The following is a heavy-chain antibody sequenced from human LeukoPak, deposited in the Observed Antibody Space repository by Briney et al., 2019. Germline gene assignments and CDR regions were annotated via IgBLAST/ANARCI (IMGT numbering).Heavy chain of an antibody. V-gene: IGHV3-9*01. Sequence: GGSLRLSCAASGFTFDDYAMHWVRQAPGKGLEWVSGISWNSGSIGYADSVKGRFTISRDNAKNSLYLQMNSLRAEDTALYYCAKDLAPPFNYYDSSGYYYYYYGMDVWGQGTTVTVSS. CDR1: GFTFDDYA. J-gene: IGHJ6*02. CDR2: ISWNSGSI. D-gene: IGHD3-22*01. CDR3: AKDLAPPFNYYDSSGYYYYYYGMDV.